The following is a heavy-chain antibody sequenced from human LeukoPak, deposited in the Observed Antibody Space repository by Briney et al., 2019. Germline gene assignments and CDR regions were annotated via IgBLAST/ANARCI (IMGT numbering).Heavy chain of an antibody. D-gene: IGHD1-1*01. CDR3: AKLMRSYNWNDFDY. CDR1: GFTFSSYA. CDR2: ISGSGGST. J-gene: IGHJ4*02. V-gene: IGHV3-23*01. Sequence: GGSLRLSCAASGFTFSSYAMSWVRQAPGKGLEWVSAISGSGGSTYYADSVKGRFTISRDNSKNTLYLQMNSLRAEDTAVYYSAKLMRSYNWNDFDYWGQGTLVTVSS.